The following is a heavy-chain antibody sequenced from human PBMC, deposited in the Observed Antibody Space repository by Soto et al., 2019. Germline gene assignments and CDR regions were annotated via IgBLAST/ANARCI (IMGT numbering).Heavy chain of an antibody. CDR3: ARGPRYFGSGILSGRWFDP. J-gene: IGHJ5*02. Sequence: QVQLQQWGAGLLKPSETLSLTCAVYGGSFSGYYWSWIRQPPGKGLEWIGEINHRGSTNYNPSLKSRVTISVDASKNQFSLKLSSVTAADTAVYYCARGPRYFGSGILSGRWFDPWGQGTLVTVSS. D-gene: IGHD3-10*01. CDR1: GGSFSGYY. CDR2: INHRGST. V-gene: IGHV4-34*01.